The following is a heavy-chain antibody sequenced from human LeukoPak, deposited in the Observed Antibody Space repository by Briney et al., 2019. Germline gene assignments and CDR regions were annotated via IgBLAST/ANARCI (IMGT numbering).Heavy chain of an antibody. CDR2: ISTDSLTI. J-gene: IGHJ3*02. Sequence: GGSLRLSCAASGFTFGSYDLNWVRQAPGKGLEWISSISTDSLTIKYADFVSGQFTISRDNAEHLLFLQMNSLRAEDTAVYYCARKAQTGSHSGPFDIWGQGTLVTVSS. CDR1: GFTFGSYD. D-gene: IGHD1-26*01. CDR3: ARKAQTGSHSGPFDI. V-gene: IGHV3-48*04.